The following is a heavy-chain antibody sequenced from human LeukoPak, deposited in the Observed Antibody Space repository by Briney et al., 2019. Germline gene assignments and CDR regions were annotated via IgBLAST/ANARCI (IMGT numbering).Heavy chain of an antibody. CDR2: IYYSGST. D-gene: IGHD4-17*01. CDR1: GGSISSGGYY. Sequence: KPSETLSLTCTVSGGSISSGGYYWSWIRQHPGKGLEWIGYIYYSGSTYYNPSLKSRVTISVDTSKNQFSLKLSSVTAADTAVYYCARDGAVTYFDYWGQGTLVTVSS. CDR3: ARDGAVTYFDY. V-gene: IGHV4-31*03. J-gene: IGHJ4*02.